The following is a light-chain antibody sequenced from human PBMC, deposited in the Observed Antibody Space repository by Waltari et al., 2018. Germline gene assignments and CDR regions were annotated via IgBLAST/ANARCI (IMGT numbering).Light chain of an antibody. Sequence: IVMTQTPLSLAATPGEPASISCRSSQSLLNSDGYTYLDWYLQKPGQSPQLLIYAVTDPVSGVPDRFSGSGSRTDFTLKIFRVEAEDFGVYYCMQSVEFPFTFGPGTKLDIK. CDR3: MQSVEFPFT. V-gene: IGKV2-40*01. CDR1: QSLLNSDGYTY. J-gene: IGKJ3*01. CDR2: AVT.